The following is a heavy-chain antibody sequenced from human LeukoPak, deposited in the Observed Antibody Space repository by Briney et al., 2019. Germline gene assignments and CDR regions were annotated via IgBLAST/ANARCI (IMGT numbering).Heavy chain of an antibody. Sequence: NPSETLSLTCAVYGGSFSGYYWSWIRQPPGKGLEWIGEINHSGSTNYNPSLKSRVTISVDTSKNQFSLKLSSVTAADTAVYYCARLRYLDWLLYPVDYWGQGTLVTVSS. CDR3: ARLRYLDWLLYPVDY. D-gene: IGHD3-9*01. V-gene: IGHV4-34*01. J-gene: IGHJ4*02. CDR2: INHSGST. CDR1: GGSFSGYY.